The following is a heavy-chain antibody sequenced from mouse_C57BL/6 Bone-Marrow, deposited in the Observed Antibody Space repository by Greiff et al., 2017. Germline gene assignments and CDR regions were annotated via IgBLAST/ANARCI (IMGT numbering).Heavy chain of an antibody. CDR1: GFTFSSYA. J-gene: IGHJ4*01. CDR2: ISDGGSYT. D-gene: IGHD1-1*01. V-gene: IGHV5-4*03. CDR3: ARNTTVVGYAMDY. Sequence: EVKLVESGGGLVKPGGSLKLSCAASGFTFSSYAMSWVRQTPEKRLEWVATISDGGSYTYYPDNVKGRFTISRDNAKNNLYLQMSHLKSEDTAMYYCARNTTVVGYAMDYWGQGTSVTVSS.